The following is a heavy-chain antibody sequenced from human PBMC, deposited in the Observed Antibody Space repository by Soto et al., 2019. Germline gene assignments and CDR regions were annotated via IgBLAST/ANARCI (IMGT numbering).Heavy chain of an antibody. J-gene: IGHJ6*02. CDR3: ARFYYDSSGYLPSPYYYYYGMDV. V-gene: IGHV3-7*04. Sequence: PAASLRLSCAASGFTFSSSWLSWVRQAPGKGLEWVANIKQDGSEKYYVDSVKGRFTISRDNAKNSLYLQMNSLRAEDTAVYYCARFYYDSSGYLPSPYYYYYGMDVWGQGT. D-gene: IGHD3-22*01. CDR2: IKQDGSEK. CDR1: GFTFSSSW.